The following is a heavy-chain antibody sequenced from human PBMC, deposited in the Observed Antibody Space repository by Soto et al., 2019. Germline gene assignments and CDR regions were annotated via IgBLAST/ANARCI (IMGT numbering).Heavy chain of an antibody. J-gene: IGHJ4*02. CDR1: GFTVSSNY. D-gene: IGHD2-15*01. CDR3: ARDAGYCSGGSCYSFDY. V-gene: IGHV3-66*01. Sequence: GGSLRLSCAASGFTVSSNYMSWVRQAPGKGLEWVSVIYSGGSTYYADSVKGRFTISRDNSKNTLYLQMNSLRAEDTAVYYCARDAGYCSGGSCYSFDYWGQGTLVTVSS. CDR2: IYSGGST.